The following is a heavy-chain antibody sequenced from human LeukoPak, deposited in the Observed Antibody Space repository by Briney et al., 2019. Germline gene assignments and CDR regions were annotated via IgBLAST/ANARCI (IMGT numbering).Heavy chain of an antibody. J-gene: IGHJ4*02. CDR1: GGSISSYY. D-gene: IGHD7-27*01. V-gene: IGHV4-59*01. CDR2: IYFSGSI. CDR3: ARGANWGSPDY. Sequence: SETLSLTCTVSGGSISSYYWSWIRQPPGQGLEWIAYIYFSGSINYNPSLKSRVTISLDTSKNQFSLKLSSVTAADTAVYYCARGANWGSPDYWGQGTLVTVSS.